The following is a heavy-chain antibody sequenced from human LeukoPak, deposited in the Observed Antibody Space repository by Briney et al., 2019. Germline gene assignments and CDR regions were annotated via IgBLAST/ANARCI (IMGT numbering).Heavy chain of an antibody. CDR1: GFTFSSYA. CDR3: AKGHRGLRPLDY. CDR2: ISGSGGSA. Sequence: GGSLRLSCAASGFTFSSYAMSWLRQAPGKGLEWVSAISGSGGSAYYADSVKGRFTISRDNSKNTLYLQMNSLRAEDTAVYYCAKGHRGLRPLDYWGQGTLVTVSS. J-gene: IGHJ4*02. D-gene: IGHD5-18*01. V-gene: IGHV3-23*01.